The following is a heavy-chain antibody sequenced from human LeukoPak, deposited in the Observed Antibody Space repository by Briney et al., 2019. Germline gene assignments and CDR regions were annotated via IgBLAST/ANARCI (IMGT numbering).Heavy chain of an antibody. J-gene: IGHJ4*02. V-gene: IGHV3-74*01. CDR1: GFTFRSFW. Sequence: GGSLRLSCAASGFTFRSFWMHWVRQAPGKGLLWVSRINSDGTSTTYADSVKGRFTISRDNAKNTVYLQMNSLRAEDTAVYYCARVSVLRYFDWLFLFDYWGQGTLVTVSS. CDR2: INSDGTST. D-gene: IGHD3-9*01. CDR3: ARVSVLRYFDWLFLFDY.